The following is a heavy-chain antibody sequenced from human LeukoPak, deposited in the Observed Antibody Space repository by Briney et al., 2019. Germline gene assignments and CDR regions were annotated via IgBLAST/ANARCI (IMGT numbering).Heavy chain of an antibody. CDR2: ISSSSSYI. Sequence: GGSLRLSCAASGFTFSSYTMRWVRQAPGKGLEWDSSISSSSSYIYYADSVKGRFTISRDNAKNSLYLQMNSLRAEDTAVYYCAKDSAFYYLDVWGKGTTVIISS. CDR3: AKDSAFYYLDV. V-gene: IGHV3-21*01. CDR1: GFTFSSYT. J-gene: IGHJ6*03. D-gene: IGHD3-10*01.